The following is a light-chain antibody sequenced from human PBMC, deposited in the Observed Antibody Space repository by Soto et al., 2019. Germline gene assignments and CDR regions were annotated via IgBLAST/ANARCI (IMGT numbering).Light chain of an antibody. CDR2: DVS. J-gene: IGKJ4*01. CDR1: QSVTSF. CDR3: QQRSNWPLT. V-gene: IGKV3-11*01. Sequence: PGERATLSCRASQSVTSFLAWYQQKPGQAPRLLIYDVSTRATGIPARFSGSGSGTDFTLTISSLEPEDFAVYYCQQRSNWPLTLGGGTKVEIK.